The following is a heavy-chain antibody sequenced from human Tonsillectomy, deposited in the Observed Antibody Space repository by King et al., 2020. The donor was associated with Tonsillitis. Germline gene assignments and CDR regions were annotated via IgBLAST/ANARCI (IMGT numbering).Heavy chain of an antibody. D-gene: IGHD5-18*01. J-gene: IGHJ4*02. Sequence: QLQESGPGLVKPSETLSLTCTVSGGSISSYYWSWIRQPPGKGLEWIGYNYYNGSTNYTPSLKSRVTISVDTSKNQFSLRLSSVTAADTAVYYCAGVCLPSSAMGYYFDYWGQGTLVTVSS. CDR3: AGVCLPSSAMGYYFDY. V-gene: IGHV4-59*08. CDR2: NYYNGST. CDR1: GGSISSYY.